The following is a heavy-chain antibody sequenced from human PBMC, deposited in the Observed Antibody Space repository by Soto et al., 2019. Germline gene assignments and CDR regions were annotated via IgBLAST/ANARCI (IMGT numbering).Heavy chain of an antibody. D-gene: IGHD3-10*01. V-gene: IGHV1-3*01. Sequence: GASVKVSCKASGYTFTSYAMHWVRQAPGQRLEWMGWINAGNGNTKYSQKFQGRVTITGDTSASTAYMELSSLRSGDTAVYYCARGSGSYYRPSGYWGQGTLVTVSS. CDR2: INAGNGNT. CDR1: GYTFTSYA. CDR3: ARGSGSYYRPSGY. J-gene: IGHJ4*02.